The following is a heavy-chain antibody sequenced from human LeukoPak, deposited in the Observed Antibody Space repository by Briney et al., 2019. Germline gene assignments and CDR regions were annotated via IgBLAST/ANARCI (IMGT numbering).Heavy chain of an antibody. CDR2: IKQDGSEK. D-gene: IGHD4-11*01. CDR1: GFTFSSYW. V-gene: IGHV3-7*03. CDR3: AARTVTTPIHFFDY. J-gene: IGHJ4*02. Sequence: PGGSLRLSCAASGFTFSSYWMSWVRQAPGKGLEWVANIKQDGSEKYYVDSAKGRFTISRDNAKNTLYLQMNSLRAEDTAVYYCAARTVTTPIHFFDYWGQGTLVTVSS.